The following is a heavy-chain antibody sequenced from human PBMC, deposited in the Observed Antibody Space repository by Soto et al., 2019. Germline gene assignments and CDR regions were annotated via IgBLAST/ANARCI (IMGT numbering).Heavy chain of an antibody. CDR3: ATTNGGGRYYQDFDY. CDR1: GGTFSSYA. Sequence: QVQLVQSGAEVKKPGSSVKVSCKASGGTFSSYAISWVRQAPGQGLEWMGGIIPIFGTANYAQKFQGRVTIXXDXPTXTAYMELSSLRSEDTAVYYCATTNGGGRYYQDFDYWGQGTLVTVSS. D-gene: IGHD1-26*01. CDR2: IIPIFGTA. V-gene: IGHV1-69*12. J-gene: IGHJ4*02.